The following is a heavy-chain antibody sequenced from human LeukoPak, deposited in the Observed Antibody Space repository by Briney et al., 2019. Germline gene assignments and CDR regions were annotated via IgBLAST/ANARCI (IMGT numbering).Heavy chain of an antibody. CDR3: ARDYSGSYDGWFDP. D-gene: IGHD1-26*01. CDR1: GGTFSSYA. V-gene: IGHV1-69*05. J-gene: IGHJ5*02. Sequence: SVKVSCKASGGTFSSYAIIWVRQAPGQGLEWMGGIISVFGSANYAQKFQGRVAITTDEPTSTAYMELSSLRSEDTAVYYCARDYSGSYDGWFDPWGQGTLVTVSS. CDR2: IISVFGSA.